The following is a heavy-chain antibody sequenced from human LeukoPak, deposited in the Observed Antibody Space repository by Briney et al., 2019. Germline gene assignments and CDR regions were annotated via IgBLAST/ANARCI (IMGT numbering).Heavy chain of an antibody. D-gene: IGHD6-19*01. CDR2: IYYTGST. V-gene: IGHV4-59*01. CDR1: DVPISSYF. J-gene: IGHJ4*02. CDR3: ARATGTGWYNY. Sequence: PSETLSLTCTVSDVPISSYFWGWIRQPPGKGLEWIGYIYYTGSTKYNPSLESRVTISVDSSKSQFSLKLTSVTAADTAIYYCARATGTGWYNYWGRGILVTVSS.